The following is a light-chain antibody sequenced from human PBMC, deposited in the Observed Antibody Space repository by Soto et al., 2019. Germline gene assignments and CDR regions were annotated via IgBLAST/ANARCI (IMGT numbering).Light chain of an antibody. J-gene: IGKJ1*01. CDR1: ESISSW. Sequence: DIQMTQSPSGLSASVGDTVTITCRASESISSWLAWYQEKPGKAPNLLIYDASSLESGVPSRFSGSGSGTEFTLTISSLQPDDFATYYCQDYSPYSWTFGQGSKVDNK. V-gene: IGKV1-5*01. CDR3: QDYSPYSWT. CDR2: DAS.